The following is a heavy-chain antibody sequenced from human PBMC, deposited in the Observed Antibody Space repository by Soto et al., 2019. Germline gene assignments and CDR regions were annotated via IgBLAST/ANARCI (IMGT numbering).Heavy chain of an antibody. CDR3: ARGLESGSYNY. CDR2: INHSGST. Sequence: SETLARGCAVYGGSVSCYYWSWIRQPPGKGLEWIGEINHSGSTNYNPSLKSRVTISVDTSKNQFSLKLSSVTAADTAVYYCARGLESGSYNYWGQGTLVTVSS. D-gene: IGHD3-10*01. J-gene: IGHJ4*02. CDR1: GGSVSCYY. V-gene: IGHV4-34*01.